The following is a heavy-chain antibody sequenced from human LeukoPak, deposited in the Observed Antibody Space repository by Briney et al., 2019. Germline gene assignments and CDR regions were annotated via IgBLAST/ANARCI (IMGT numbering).Heavy chain of an antibody. D-gene: IGHD2-15*01. CDR3: ASTSKLFISRGVFDM. V-gene: IGHV4-39*01. Sequence: PSETLSLTCTVSGGSRSDTTYYWAWIRQPPGKGLEWIGSIYFSETKYNPSLKSRITISGDTSKKQFSLKLSSVTAADTAVYYRASTSKLFISRGVFDMWGQGTMVTVSA. CDR2: IYFSET. CDR1: GGSRSDTTYY. J-gene: IGHJ3*02.